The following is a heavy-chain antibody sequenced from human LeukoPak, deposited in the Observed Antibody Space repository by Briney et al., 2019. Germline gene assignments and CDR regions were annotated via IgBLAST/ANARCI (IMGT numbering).Heavy chain of an antibody. J-gene: IGHJ3*02. CDR2: IGTAGDP. D-gene: IGHD3-16*02. CDR3: ARELYDYVWGSYRAHDAFDI. CDR1: GFTFSSYD. V-gene: IGHV3-13*05. Sequence: PGGSLRLSCAASGFTFSSYDMHWVRQATGKGLEWVSAIGTAGDPYYPGSVKGRFTISRENAKNSLYLQMNSLRAEDTAVYYCARELYDYVWGSYRAHDAFDIWGQGTMVTVSS.